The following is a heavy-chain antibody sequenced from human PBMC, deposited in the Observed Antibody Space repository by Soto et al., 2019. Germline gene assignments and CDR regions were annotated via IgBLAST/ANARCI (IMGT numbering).Heavy chain of an antibody. V-gene: IGHV1-69*06. CDR3: ARGAITVFGVVVGSMDV. D-gene: IGHD3-3*01. J-gene: IGHJ6*02. CDR1: GGTFNNYG. Sequence: QEQLVQSGAEVKKPGSSLKVSCKATGGTFNNYGISWVRQAPGQGLEWMGGTIPMFGTTEYAQKFQGRVTITADKSTRTVSMELTSLKFEDTAVYFCARGAITVFGVVVGSMDVWGQGTKVTVSS. CDR2: TIPMFGTT.